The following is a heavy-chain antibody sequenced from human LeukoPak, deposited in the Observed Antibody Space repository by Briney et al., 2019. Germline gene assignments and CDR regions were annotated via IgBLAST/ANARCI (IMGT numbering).Heavy chain of an antibody. V-gene: IGHV4-39*01. J-gene: IGHJ4*02. D-gene: IGHD1-26*01. CDR2: IYYSGST. Sequence: SETLSLTCTVSGGSISSSSYYWGWIRQPPGKGLEWIGSIYYSGSTYYNPSLKSRVTISVDTSKNQFSLKLSSVTAADTAVYYCRGLGASGSYVDYWAREPWSPSPQ. CDR1: GGSISSSSYY. CDR3: RGLGASGSYVDY.